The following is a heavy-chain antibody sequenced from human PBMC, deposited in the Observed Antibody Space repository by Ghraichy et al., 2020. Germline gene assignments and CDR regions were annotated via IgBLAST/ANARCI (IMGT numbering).Heavy chain of an antibody. V-gene: IGHV4-39*01. Sequence: SETLSLTCTVSGGSISSSSYYWGWIRQPPGKGLEWIGSINYSGSTYYNLSLKSRVTISVDTSKNQFSLKLSSVTAADTSVYYCARSDYNFWSGYYVYYFDYWGQGTLVTVSS. CDR3: ARSDYNFWSGYYVYYFDY. J-gene: IGHJ4*02. D-gene: IGHD3-3*01. CDR1: GGSISSSSYY. CDR2: INYSGST.